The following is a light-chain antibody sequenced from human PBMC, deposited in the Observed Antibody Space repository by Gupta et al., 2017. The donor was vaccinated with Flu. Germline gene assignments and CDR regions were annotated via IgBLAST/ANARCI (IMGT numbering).Light chain of an antibody. CDR2: DDS. CDR1: DIGKKG. J-gene: IGLJ3*02. V-gene: IGLV3-21*02. CDR3: QVWDSGVDHWV. Sequence: GQTAKITGGGDDIGKKGVHWYQRKADQAPVLVVSDDSVRPPGIPERISGSNSGDPATLTISRVEAGDEADYYSQVWDSGVDHWVFGGGTKLTVL.